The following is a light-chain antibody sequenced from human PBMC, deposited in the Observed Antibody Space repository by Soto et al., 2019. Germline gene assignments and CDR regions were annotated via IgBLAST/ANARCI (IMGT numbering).Light chain of an antibody. CDR3: LQDYNYPHT. CDR1: QGIRDD. CDR2: GAS. Sequence: IQITQAPSALSASVGDRVTITCRASQGIRDDLGWYQQKPGEAPKALIYGASNLQSGVPSRFSASGSGTDFTLTISSLQPEDFATYYCLQDYNYPHTFGQGTKVDIK. V-gene: IGKV1-6*01. J-gene: IGKJ2*01.